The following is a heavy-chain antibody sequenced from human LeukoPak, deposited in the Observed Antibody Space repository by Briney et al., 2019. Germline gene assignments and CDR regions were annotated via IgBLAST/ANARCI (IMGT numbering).Heavy chain of an antibody. CDR3: ARIGYSSSSFDY. CDR2: IKQDGSEI. D-gene: IGHD5-18*01. CDR1: GFRFTNYW. J-gene: IGHJ4*02. Sequence: GGSLRLSCAASGFRFTNYWMSWVRQAPGKGLEWVANIKQDGSEIDYSDPMKGRFTISRDSTRNSVYLQVDSLRAEDTGVYYCARIGYSSSSFDYWGQGTLVTVSS. V-gene: IGHV3-7*01.